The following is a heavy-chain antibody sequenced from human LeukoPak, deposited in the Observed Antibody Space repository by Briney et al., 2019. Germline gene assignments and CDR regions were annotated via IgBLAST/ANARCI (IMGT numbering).Heavy chain of an antibody. V-gene: IGHV3-21*01. CDR3: ARDLVERGYSYGRCDY. D-gene: IGHD5-18*01. Sequence: GGSLRLSCAASGFPFSSSGMHWVRQAPGKGLEWVSSISSSSSYIYYADSVKGRFTISRDNAKNSLYLQMNSLRAEDTAVYYCARDLVERGYSYGRCDYWGQGTLVTVSS. J-gene: IGHJ4*02. CDR1: GFPFSSSG. CDR2: ISSSSSYI.